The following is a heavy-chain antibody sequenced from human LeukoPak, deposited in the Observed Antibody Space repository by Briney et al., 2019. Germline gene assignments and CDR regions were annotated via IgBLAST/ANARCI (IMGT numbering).Heavy chain of an antibody. J-gene: IGHJ3*02. V-gene: IGHV3-11*04. CDR2: IGGSGATI. CDR3: ARDGVAREAFDI. Sequence: SGRSLRLSCAASGFTFSDYYMSWIRQAPGKGLEWVSYIGGSGATIYYADSVKGRFTISRDNAKNTLYLQMNSLRAEDTAVYYCARDGVAREAFDIWGQGTMVTVSS. D-gene: IGHD2-8*01. CDR1: GFTFSDYY.